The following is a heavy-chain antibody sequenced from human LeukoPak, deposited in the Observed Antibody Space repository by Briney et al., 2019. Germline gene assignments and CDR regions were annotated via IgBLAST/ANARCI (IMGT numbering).Heavy chain of an antibody. CDR3: ARAAIYDIVVVPAAPFDY. CDR1: GYSISSGYY. CDR2: IYYSGST. D-gene: IGHD2-2*01. J-gene: IGHJ4*02. Sequence: SETLSLTCTVSGYSISSGYYWGWIRQPPGKGLEWIGSIYYSGSTYYNPSLKSRVTISVDTSKNQFSLKLSSVTAADTAVYYCARAAIYDIVVVPAAPFDYWGQGTLVTVSS. V-gene: IGHV4-38-2*02.